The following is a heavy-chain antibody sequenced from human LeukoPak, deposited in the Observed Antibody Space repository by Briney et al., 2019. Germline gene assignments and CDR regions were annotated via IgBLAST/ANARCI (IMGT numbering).Heavy chain of an antibody. D-gene: IGHD3-9*01. CDR2: INQDGSRK. CDR3: VRDPDILSGVAFDI. J-gene: IGHJ3*02. V-gene: IGHV3-7*05. CDR1: GFNFRSDW. Sequence: PGGSLRLSCAASGFNFRSDWMNWVRQAPGKGLEWVANINQDGSRKNYLDSVKGRFTVARDNAKSSLYLQVSSLRAEDTAVYYCVRDPDILSGVAFDIWGQGTMVTVSS.